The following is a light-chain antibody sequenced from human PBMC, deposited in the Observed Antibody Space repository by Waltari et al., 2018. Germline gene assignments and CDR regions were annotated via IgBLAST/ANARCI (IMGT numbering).Light chain of an antibody. CDR3: CSYAGSSTWV. V-gene: IGLV2-11*01. CDR1: TRAFRSYNP. J-gene: IGLJ3*02. CDR2: DVT. Sequence: QSALTQPRSVSGSLGQSVTISCTGSTRAFRSYNPVSWYQQHPGKAPQLLIYDVTKRPSGVPDRFGGSRSGDTASLTISGLLAEDESDYFCCSYAGSSTWVFGGGTRVTVL.